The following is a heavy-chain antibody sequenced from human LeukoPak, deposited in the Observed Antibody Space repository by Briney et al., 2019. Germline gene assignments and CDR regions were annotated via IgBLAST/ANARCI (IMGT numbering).Heavy chain of an antibody. CDR2: MNPNSGNT. D-gene: IGHD3-10*01. Sequence: ASVKVSCKASGYTFTSYDINWVRQATGQGLEWVGWMNPNSGNTGYAQKFQDRVTITRNTSISTAYMELSSLRSEDRAVYYCARGRGAAMVRGVVDFDYWGQGTLVNVSS. J-gene: IGHJ4*02. CDR1: GYTFTSYD. V-gene: IGHV1-8*03. CDR3: ARGRGAAMVRGVVDFDY.